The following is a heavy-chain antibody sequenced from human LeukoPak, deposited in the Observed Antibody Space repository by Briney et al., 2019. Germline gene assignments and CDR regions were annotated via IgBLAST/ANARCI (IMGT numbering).Heavy chain of an antibody. Sequence: GRSLRLSCAASGFTFSSYAMHWVRQAPGKGLEWVAVMSYDGSNKYYADSVKGRFTISRDNSKNTLYLQMNSLRVEDTAMYYCAREISITMIVVDPIWGQGTLVTVSS. J-gene: IGHJ4*02. CDR3: AREISITMIVVDPI. V-gene: IGHV3-30-3*01. CDR2: MSYDGSNK. D-gene: IGHD3-22*01. CDR1: GFTFSSYA.